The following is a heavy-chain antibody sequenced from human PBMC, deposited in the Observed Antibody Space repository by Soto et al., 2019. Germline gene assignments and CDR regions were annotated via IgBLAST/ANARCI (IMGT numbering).Heavy chain of an antibody. CDR1: GGTFSSYA. CDR2: IIPIFGTA. Sequence: SVKVSCKASGGTFSSYAISWVRQAPGQGLEWMGGIIPIFGTANYAQKFQGRVTITADESTSTAYMELSSLRSEDTAVYYCARGSITGTTDAAYYYYYYGMDVWGQGTTVTVSS. J-gene: IGHJ6*02. D-gene: IGHD1-20*01. CDR3: ARGSITGTTDAAYYYYYYGMDV. V-gene: IGHV1-69*13.